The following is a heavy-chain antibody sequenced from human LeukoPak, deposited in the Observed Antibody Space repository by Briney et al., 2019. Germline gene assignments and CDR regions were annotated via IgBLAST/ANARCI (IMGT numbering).Heavy chain of an antibody. Sequence: ASVKVSCKASGGTFSSYAISWVRQAPGQGLEWMGGIIPNFGTANYAQKFQGRVTITADKSTSTAYMELSSLRSEDTAVYYCARNGDFNWFDPWGQGTLVTVSS. CDR3: ARNGDFNWFDP. CDR2: IIPNFGTA. V-gene: IGHV1-69*06. CDR1: GGTFSSYA. J-gene: IGHJ5*02. D-gene: IGHD4-17*01.